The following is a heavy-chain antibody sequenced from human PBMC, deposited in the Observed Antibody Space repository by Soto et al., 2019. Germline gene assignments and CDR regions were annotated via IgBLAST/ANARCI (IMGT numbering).Heavy chain of an antibody. CDR2: IIPIFGTA. Sequence: QVQLVQSGAEVKKPGSSVKVSCKASGGTFSSYAISWVRQAPGQGLEWMGGIIPIFGTANYAQKFQGRVTDTADESNSTAYLELSSLRSEDTAVYYCAREGDGYSYGYGYWGQGTLVTVSS. D-gene: IGHD5-18*01. J-gene: IGHJ4*02. CDR1: GGTFSSYA. CDR3: AREGDGYSYGYGY. V-gene: IGHV1-69*01.